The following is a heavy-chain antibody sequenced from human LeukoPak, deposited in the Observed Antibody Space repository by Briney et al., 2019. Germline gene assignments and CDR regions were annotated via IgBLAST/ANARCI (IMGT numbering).Heavy chain of an antibody. CDR3: ASGRDYGDERGSFDI. D-gene: IGHD4-17*01. V-gene: IGHV1-2*02. J-gene: IGHJ3*02. CDR2: INPNSGAT. CDR1: GYTFTGYY. Sequence: ASVKVSCKASGYTFTGYYMHWVRQAPGQGLEWMGWINPNSGATNFAQKFQGRVTMTRDTSISTAYMELSRLRSDDTAVYYCASGRDYGDERGSFDIWGQGTMVTVSS.